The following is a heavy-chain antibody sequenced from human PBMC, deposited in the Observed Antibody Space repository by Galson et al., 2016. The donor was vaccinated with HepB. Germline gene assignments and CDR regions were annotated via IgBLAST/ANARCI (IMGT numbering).Heavy chain of an antibody. Sequence: SVKVSCKVSGGSFSDYAFAWVRQAPGQGLEWMGRVIPMLVMAKYAQKFQGRVTLTADTSTKTAYIEFNSLTSEDTAIYYCPRVDCSGSNCYWADWGQGTLVTVAS. V-gene: IGHV1-69*04. CDR1: GGSFSDYA. D-gene: IGHD2-15*01. CDR3: PRVDCSGSNCYWAD. J-gene: IGHJ4*02. CDR2: VIPMLVMA.